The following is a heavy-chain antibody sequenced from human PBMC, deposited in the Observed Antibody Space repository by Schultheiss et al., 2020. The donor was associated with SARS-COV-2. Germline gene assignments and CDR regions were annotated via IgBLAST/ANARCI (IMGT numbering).Heavy chain of an antibody. V-gene: IGHV4-4*02. J-gene: IGHJ4*02. CDR2: IYYSGST. Sequence: SETLSLTCAVSGGSISSSNWWSWVRQPPGKGLEWIGYIYYSGSTYYNPSLKSRVTISVDTSKNQFSLKLSSVTAADTAVYYCAREGLGFWSGEVDYWGQGTLVTVSS. D-gene: IGHD3-3*01. CDR1: GGSISSSNW. CDR3: AREGLGFWSGEVDY.